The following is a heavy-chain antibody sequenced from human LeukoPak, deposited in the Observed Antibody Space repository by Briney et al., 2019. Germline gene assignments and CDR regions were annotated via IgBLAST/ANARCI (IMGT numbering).Heavy chain of an antibody. CDR3: AREETDYYGSGSYFPDY. V-gene: IGHV3-21*01. CDR1: GFTFSSYE. J-gene: IGHJ4*02. Sequence: GGSLRLSCAASGFTFSSYEMNWVRQAPGKGLEWVSSISSSSSYIYYADSVKGRFTISRDNAKNSLYLQMNSLRAEDTAVYYCAREETDYYGSGSYFPDYWGQGTLVTVSS. D-gene: IGHD3-10*01. CDR2: ISSSSSYI.